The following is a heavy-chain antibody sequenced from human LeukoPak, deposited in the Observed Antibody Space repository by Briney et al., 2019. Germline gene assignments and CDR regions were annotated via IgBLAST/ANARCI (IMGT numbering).Heavy chain of an antibody. V-gene: IGHV4-34*01. J-gene: IGHJ6*03. CDR1: GGSFSGYF. CDR3: ATSSSSREPYYYYMDV. D-gene: IGHD6-6*01. CDR2: INHSGST. Sequence: SETLSLTRAVYGGSFSGYFWSWIRQPPGKGLEWIGEINHSGSTNYNPSLKSRVTISVDTSKNQFSLKLSSVTAADTAVYYCATSSSSREPYYYYMDVWGKGTTVTVSS.